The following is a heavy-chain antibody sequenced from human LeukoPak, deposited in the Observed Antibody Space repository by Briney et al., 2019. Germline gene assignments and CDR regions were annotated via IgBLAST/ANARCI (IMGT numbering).Heavy chain of an antibody. CDR1: GYTFTGYY. V-gene: IGHV1-2*02. J-gene: IGHJ4*02. D-gene: IGHD3-22*01. CDR2: INPNSGGT. Sequence: ASVKVSCKASGYTFTGYYMHWVRQAPGQGLEWMGWINPNSGGTNYAQKFQGRVTMTRDTSISTAYMELSRLRSDDTAVYYCARAARRTVVITTLGYWGQGTLVTVSS. CDR3: ARAARRTVVITTLGY.